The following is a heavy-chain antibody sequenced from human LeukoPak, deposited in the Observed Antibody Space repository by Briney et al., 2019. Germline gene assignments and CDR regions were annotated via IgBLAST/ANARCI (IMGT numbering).Heavy chain of an antibody. CDR2: ITSSGGTI. Sequence: PGGSLRLSCAASGFTFSNYEMNWVRQAPGKGLEWVSYITSSGGTIYYADSVKGRFTISRDNAKNSLYLQMRSLRAEDTAVYYCASRPPPSRGPYDYWGQGTLVTVSS. CDR1: GFTFSNYE. D-gene: IGHD3-10*01. CDR3: ASRPPPSRGPYDY. J-gene: IGHJ4*02. V-gene: IGHV3-48*03.